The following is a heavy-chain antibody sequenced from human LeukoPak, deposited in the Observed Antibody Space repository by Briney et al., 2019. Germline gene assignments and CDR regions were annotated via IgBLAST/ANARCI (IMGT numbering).Heavy chain of an antibody. CDR2: INHSGST. CDR3: ARGVATGTTALYYFDC. J-gene: IGHJ4*02. D-gene: IGHD1-1*01. CDR1: GGSFSGYY. V-gene: IGHV4-34*01. Sequence: SETLSLTCAVYGGSFSGYYWSWIRQPPGKGLEWIGEINHSGSTNYNPSLKSRVTISVDTSKNQFSLKLSSVTAADTAVYYCARGVATGTTALYYFDCWGQGTLVTVSS.